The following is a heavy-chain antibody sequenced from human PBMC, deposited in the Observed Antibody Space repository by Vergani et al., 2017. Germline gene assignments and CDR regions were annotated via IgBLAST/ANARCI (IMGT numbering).Heavy chain of an antibody. CDR2: IYYSGST. J-gene: IGHJ5*02. CDR1: GASIRSSNYY. D-gene: IGHD6-19*01. CDR3: AIQSSVEWLVKLGWIDP. Sequence: QLQLQESGPGLVKPSATLSLTCSVSGASIRSSNYYWGWIRQPPGKGLEWIASIYYSGSTYYNPSLKRGVTISVDTSKNLFSLKLSSVTAADTAVYFSAIQSSVEWLVKLGWIDPWGQGSLVTVSS. V-gene: IGHV4-39*01.